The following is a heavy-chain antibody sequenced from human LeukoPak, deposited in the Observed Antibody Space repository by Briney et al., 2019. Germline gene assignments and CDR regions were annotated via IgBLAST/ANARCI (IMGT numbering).Heavy chain of an antibody. CDR3: ARDLDLYGGYVNYFDY. J-gene: IGHJ4*02. CDR1: GYTSTSYY. V-gene: IGHV1-46*01. D-gene: IGHD5-12*01. Sequence: GASVKVSCKASGYTSTSYYMHWVRQAPGQGLEWMGIINPSGGSTSYAQKFQGRVTMTRDTSTSTVYMELSSLRSEDTAVYHCARDLDLYGGYVNYFDYWGQGTLVTVSS. CDR2: INPSGGST.